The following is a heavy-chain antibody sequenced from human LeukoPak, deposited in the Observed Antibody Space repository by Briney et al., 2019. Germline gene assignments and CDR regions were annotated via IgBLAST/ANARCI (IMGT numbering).Heavy chain of an antibody. CDR2: ISDSGGST. CDR1: GFTFSIYA. D-gene: IGHD1-26*01. V-gene: IGHV3-23*01. CDR3: AKDLAGSGSYSFDY. J-gene: IGHJ4*02. Sequence: GGSLRLSCAASGFTFSIYAMSWVRQAPGKGLEWVSAISDSGGSTYYADSVKGRFTISRDNSKNTLYLQMNSLRAEDTAVYYCAKDLAGSGSYSFDYWGQGTLVTVSS.